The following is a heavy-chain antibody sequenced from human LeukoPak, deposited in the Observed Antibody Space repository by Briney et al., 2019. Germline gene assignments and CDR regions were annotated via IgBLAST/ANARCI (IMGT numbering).Heavy chain of an antibody. Sequence: PGGSLRLSCAASGFTFTAYTINWVRQAPGKGLEWVSYISGSTTDIYYADSVKGRFTISRDNAKRSVYLQMNSLRAEDTAVYYCAHGAMYQLDYWGQGTLVTVSS. J-gene: IGHJ4*02. CDR1: GFTFTAYT. CDR2: ISGSTTDI. D-gene: IGHD2-2*01. V-gene: IGHV3-21*04. CDR3: AHGAMYQLDY.